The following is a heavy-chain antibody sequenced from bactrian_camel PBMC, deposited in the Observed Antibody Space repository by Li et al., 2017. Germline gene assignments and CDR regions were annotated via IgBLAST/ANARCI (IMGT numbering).Heavy chain of an antibody. D-gene: IGHD3*01. V-gene: IGHV3S53*01. CDR1: GFSYSPN. CDR2: INSETLT. J-gene: IGHJ4*01. Sequence: HVQLVESGGGSAQAGGSLTLSCVASGFSYSPNMAWFRQAPGKEREAIASINSETLTNYADSVKGRFTASRDNAKNTLHLLMNNLKPEDTAMYYCAASRSCAMLYEDNNMGPGTQVTVS.